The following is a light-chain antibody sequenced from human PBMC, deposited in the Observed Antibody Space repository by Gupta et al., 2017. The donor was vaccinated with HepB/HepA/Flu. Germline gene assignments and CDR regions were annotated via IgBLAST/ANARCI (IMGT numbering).Light chain of an antibody. J-gene: IGLJ1*01. CDR3: AAWDNSLSAYV. CDR1: SPNVGRDN. V-gene: IGLV1-47*02. CDR2: NDD. Sequence: QPVLTQPPSASGTPGQRVAISCYGSSPNVGRDNVYWYRQLPGTAPKRLIYNDDRRPSGVPDRFSGSKSGTSASLAISGLRSEDEADYYCAAWDNSLSAYVFGTGTWVTVL.